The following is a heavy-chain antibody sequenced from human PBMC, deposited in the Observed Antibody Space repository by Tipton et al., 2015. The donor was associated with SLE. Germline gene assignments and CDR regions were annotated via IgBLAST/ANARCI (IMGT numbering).Heavy chain of an antibody. V-gene: IGHV4-39*01. D-gene: IGHD4-17*01. CDR2: IYYSGST. CDR1: GGSISSSSYY. J-gene: IGHJ4*02. Sequence: TLSLTCTVSGGSISSSSYYWGWIRQPPGKGLEWIGSIYYSGSTYYNPSLKSRVTISVDTSKNQFSLKLSSVTAADTAVYYCARHDYGDYGYFDYWGQGPLVTVSS. CDR3: ARHDYGDYGYFDY.